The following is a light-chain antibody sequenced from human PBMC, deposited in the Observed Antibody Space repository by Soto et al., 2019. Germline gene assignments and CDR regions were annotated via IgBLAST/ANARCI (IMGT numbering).Light chain of an antibody. CDR3: SSFAGSSTLV. CDR2: EVS. Sequence: QSVLTQPPSASGSPGQSVTISCTGTSSDVGGYNYVSWYQQHPGKAPKLMISEVSKRPSGVPDRFSGSKSGNTASLTVSGLQAEDEADYYCSSFAGSSTLVFGGGTKVTVL. J-gene: IGLJ2*01. CDR1: SSDVGGYNY. V-gene: IGLV2-8*01.